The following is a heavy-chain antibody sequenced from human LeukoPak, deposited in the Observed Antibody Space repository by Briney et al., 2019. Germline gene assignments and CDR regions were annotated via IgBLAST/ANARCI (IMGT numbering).Heavy chain of an antibody. D-gene: IGHD5-12*01. J-gene: IGHJ4*02. CDR2: INPNSGGT. V-gene: IGHV1-2*02. CDR3: ARDPYYKNIVATTYHYFDY. Sequence: EASVKVSCTASGYTFTGYYMHWVRQAPGQGLEWMGWINPNSGGTNYAQKFQGRVTMTRDTSISTAYMELSRLRSDDTAVYYCARDPYYKNIVATTYHYFDYWGQGTLVTVSS. CDR1: GYTFTGYY.